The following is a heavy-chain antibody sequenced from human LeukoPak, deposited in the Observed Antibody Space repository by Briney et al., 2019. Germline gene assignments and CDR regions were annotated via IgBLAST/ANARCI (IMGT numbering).Heavy chain of an antibody. CDR1: GGSISSSSYY. CDR3: ARDTAGYCSGGSCYSADAFDI. V-gene: IGHV4-39*07. CDR2: IYYSGST. J-gene: IGHJ3*02. D-gene: IGHD2-15*01. Sequence: PSETLSLTCTVSGGSISSSSYYWGWIRQPPGKELEWIGSIYYSGSTYYNPSLKSRVTISVDTSKNQFSLKLSSVTAADTAVYYCARDTAGYCSGGSCYSADAFDIWGQGTMVTVSS.